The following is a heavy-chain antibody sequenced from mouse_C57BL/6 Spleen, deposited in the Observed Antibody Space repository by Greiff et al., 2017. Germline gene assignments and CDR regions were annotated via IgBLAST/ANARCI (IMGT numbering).Heavy chain of an antibody. CDR1: GYAFSSSW. J-gene: IGHJ2*01. V-gene: IGHV1-82*01. Sequence: QVQLQQSGPELVKPGASVKISCKASGYAFSSSWMNWVKQRPGKGLEWIGRIYPGDGDTNYNGKFKGKATLTADKSSSTAYMQLSGLTSEDSAVYFCARGGATFFDYWGQGTTLTVSS. CDR2: IYPGDGDT. CDR3: ARGGATFFDY. D-gene: IGHD3-1*01.